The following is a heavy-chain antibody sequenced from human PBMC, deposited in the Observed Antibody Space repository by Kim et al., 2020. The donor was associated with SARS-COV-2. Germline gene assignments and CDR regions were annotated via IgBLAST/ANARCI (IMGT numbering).Heavy chain of an antibody. D-gene: IGHD6-25*01. Sequence: GESLQISCKGSGYSFTSYWIDWVRQMPEKGLEWVGSIYPGDSQTRYSPSFQGQVAISADKSSTTAYLQWTSLKASDTAMYYCARLKENIWGQGTLVTVSS. J-gene: IGHJ4*02. V-gene: IGHV5-51*01. CDR2: IYPGDSQT. CDR3: ARLKENI. CDR1: GYSFTSYW.